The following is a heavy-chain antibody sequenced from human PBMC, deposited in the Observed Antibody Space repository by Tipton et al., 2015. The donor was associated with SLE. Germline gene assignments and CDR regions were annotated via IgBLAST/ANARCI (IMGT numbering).Heavy chain of an antibody. J-gene: IGHJ5*02. CDR3: AKETTQGNWFDP. CDR1: GFTFSSYG. Sequence: SLRLSCAASGFTFSSYGMHWVRQAPGKGLEWVAVIWYDGSNKYYADSVKGRFTISRDNSKNSLYLQMNSLRFEDTAIYYCAKETTQGNWFDPWGQGTLVTVSS. D-gene: IGHD4-17*01. CDR2: IWYDGSNK. V-gene: IGHV3-33*06.